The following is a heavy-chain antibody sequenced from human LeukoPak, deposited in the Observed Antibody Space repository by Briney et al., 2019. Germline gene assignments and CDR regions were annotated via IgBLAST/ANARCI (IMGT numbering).Heavy chain of an antibody. V-gene: IGHV3-53*01. J-gene: IGHJ4*02. CDR1: GFIVSSNY. CDR2: IYSGGRT. CDR3: ARDDRYTSWN. Sequence: GGSLRLSCAASGFIVSSNYMSWVRQAPGKGLEWVSVIYSGGRTYYADSVKGRFTISRDNSRNTLYLQMNSLRAEDTAVYYCARDDRYTSWNWGQGTLVTVSS. D-gene: IGHD5-18*01.